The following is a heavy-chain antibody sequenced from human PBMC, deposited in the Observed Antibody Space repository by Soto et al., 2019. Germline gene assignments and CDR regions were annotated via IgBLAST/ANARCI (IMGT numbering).Heavy chain of an antibody. CDR1: GYTFTRYT. Sequence: ASVKVSCKASGYTFTRYTMNWVRQAPGQRLEWMGWINPDNGNTKSSQKFQDRVIITRDTSASTAYMDLSSLRSEDTAVYYCARGIATGQLDPWGQGSLVTVSS. J-gene: IGHJ5*02. D-gene: IGHD2-15*01. V-gene: IGHV1-3*01. CDR2: INPDNGNT. CDR3: ARGIATGQLDP.